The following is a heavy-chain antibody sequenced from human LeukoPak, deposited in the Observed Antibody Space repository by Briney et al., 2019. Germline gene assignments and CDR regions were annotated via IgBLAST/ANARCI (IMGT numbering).Heavy chain of an antibody. V-gene: IGHV3-30*02. CDR3: ATPVDFWTPRTPMDV. CDR2: IRYDGSNK. J-gene: IGHJ6*03. D-gene: IGHD3/OR15-3a*01. Sequence: GGSLRLSCAASGFTFSIYGMHWVRQAPGKGLEWVAFIRYDGSNKYYADSVKGRFTISRDNSKNTLYLQMNSLRAEDTAVYYCATPVDFWTPRTPMDVWGKGTTVTVSS. CDR1: GFTFSIYG.